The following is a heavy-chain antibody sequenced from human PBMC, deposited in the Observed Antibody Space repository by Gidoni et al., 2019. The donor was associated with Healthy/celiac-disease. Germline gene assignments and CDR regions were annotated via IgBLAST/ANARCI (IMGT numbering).Heavy chain of an antibody. CDR2: ISGSGGST. CDR3: AKTWGDCSSTSCYLGGMDV. D-gene: IGHD2-2*01. V-gene: IGHV3-23*01. J-gene: IGHJ6*02. CDR1: GFTFSCYA. Sequence: EVQLLESGGGLVQPGGSLRPSCAASGFTFSCYAMSWVRQAPGKGLEWVSAISGSGGSTYYADSVKGRFTISRDNSKNTLYLQMNSLRAEDTAVYYCAKTWGDCSSTSCYLGGMDVWGQGTTVTVSS.